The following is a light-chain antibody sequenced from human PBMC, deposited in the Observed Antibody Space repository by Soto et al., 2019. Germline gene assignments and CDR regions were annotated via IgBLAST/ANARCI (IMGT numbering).Light chain of an antibody. V-gene: IGKV1-39*01. CDR2: AAS. CDR3: QQSYSTPPIT. CDR1: QSISSY. J-gene: IGKJ5*01. Sequence: IQLTQSPSSLSSSVGDRVTLTCRASQSISSYLNWYQKKPGKAPKLLLYAASSLQSGVPSRFSGSGSGTDLTLTISSLQTEDFANYYCQQSYSTPPITFGQGTRLEIK.